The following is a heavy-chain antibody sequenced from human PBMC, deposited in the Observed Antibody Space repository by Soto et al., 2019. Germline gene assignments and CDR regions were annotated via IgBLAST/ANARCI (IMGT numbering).Heavy chain of an antibody. J-gene: IGHJ4*02. CDR1: GYTFIGYY. Sequence: GASVKVSCKASGYTFIGYYIHWVRQAPGQGLEWMGWINPDSGGTNYAQKFQGWATMTRDASISTAYMELTRLTSDDTAVYYCAREYSSSWCDYWGQGTLVTVSS. V-gene: IGHV1-2*04. CDR2: INPDSGGT. CDR3: AREYSSSWCDY. D-gene: IGHD6-13*01.